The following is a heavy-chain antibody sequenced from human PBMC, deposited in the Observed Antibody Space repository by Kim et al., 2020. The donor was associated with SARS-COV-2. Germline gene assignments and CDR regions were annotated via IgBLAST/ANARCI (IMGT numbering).Heavy chain of an antibody. V-gene: IGHV7-4-1*02. CDR1: GYSFTNHA. J-gene: IGHJ5*02. CDR2: IDTSTGTP. Sequence: ASVKVSCRGSGYSFTNHAINWVRQAPGQGLEWMGWIDTSTGTPKYAQGFTGRFVFSLDTSVNTAYLQITSLKTEDTALYFCARDNCTNTSCVDPWGQGSL. CDR3: ARDNCTNTSCVDP. D-gene: IGHD2-8*01.